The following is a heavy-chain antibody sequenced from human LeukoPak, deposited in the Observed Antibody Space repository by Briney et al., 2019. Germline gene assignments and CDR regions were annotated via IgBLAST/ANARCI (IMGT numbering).Heavy chain of an antibody. D-gene: IGHD2-8*02. CDR1: GYSISSGYY. J-gene: IGHJ4*02. Sequence: PSETLSLTCTVSGYSISSGYYWGWIRQPPGKGLEWIGSIYHSGSTYYNPSLKSRVTISVDTSKNQFSLKLGSVTAADTAVYYCARDPLRIISPYCLDYWGQGTLVTVSS. CDR2: IYHSGST. V-gene: IGHV4-38-2*02. CDR3: ARDPLRIISPYCLDY.